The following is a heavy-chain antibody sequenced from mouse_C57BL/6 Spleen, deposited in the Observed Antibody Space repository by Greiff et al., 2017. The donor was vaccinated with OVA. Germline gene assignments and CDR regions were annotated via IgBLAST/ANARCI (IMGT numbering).Heavy chain of an antibody. V-gene: IGHV1-69*01. Sequence: QVQLQQPGAELVMPGASVKLSCKASGYTFTSYWMHWVKQRPGQGLEWIGEIDPSDSYTNYNQKFKGKSTLTVDKSSSTAYMQLRSLTSEDSAVYYCARGITTVVDAWFAYWGQGTLVTVSA. CDR3: ARGITTVVDAWFAY. CDR1: GYTFTSYW. D-gene: IGHD1-1*01. J-gene: IGHJ3*01. CDR2: IDPSDSYT.